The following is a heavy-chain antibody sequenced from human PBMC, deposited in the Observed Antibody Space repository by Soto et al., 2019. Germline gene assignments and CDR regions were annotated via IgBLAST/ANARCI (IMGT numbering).Heavy chain of an antibody. V-gene: IGHV1-46*03. CDR1: GYTFTSYY. J-gene: IGHJ6*03. D-gene: IGHD2-2*01. Sequence: QVQLVQSGAEVKKPGASVKVSCKASGYTFTSYYMHWVRQAPGQGLEWMGIINPSGGSTSYAQKFQGRVTMTRDTSTSTVYMELSSLRSEDTAVYYCASETKDIVVVPADHYYYYYMDVWGKGTTVTVSS. CDR3: ASETKDIVVVPADHYYYYYMDV. CDR2: INPSGGST.